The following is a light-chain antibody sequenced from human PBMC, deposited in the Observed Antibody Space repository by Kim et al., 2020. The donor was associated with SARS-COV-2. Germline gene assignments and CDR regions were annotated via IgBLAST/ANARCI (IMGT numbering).Light chain of an antibody. V-gene: IGLV1-44*01. CDR1: RSSFVLNT. CDR2: SND. Sequence: GPNVTICCSGCRSSFVLNTVNWYQQLPGSAPRLLIYSNDNRPSGVPDRFSGSKSGTSASLAISGLQSEDEADYYCAAWDDSLNGVVFGGGTQLTVL. J-gene: IGLJ2*01. CDR3: AAWDDSLNGVV.